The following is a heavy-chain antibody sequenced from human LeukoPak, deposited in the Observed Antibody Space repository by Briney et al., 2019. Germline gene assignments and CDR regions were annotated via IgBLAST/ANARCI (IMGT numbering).Heavy chain of an antibody. CDR1: GFTFSSYS. CDR2: ISSSSSTI. Sequence: GGSLRLSCAASGFTFSSYSMNWVRQAPGKGLGWVSYISSSSSTIYYADSVKRRFTISRDNAKNSLYLQMNSLRAEDTAVYYCARGRADAFDIWGQGTMVTVSS. V-gene: IGHV3-48*01. CDR3: ARGRADAFDI. J-gene: IGHJ3*02.